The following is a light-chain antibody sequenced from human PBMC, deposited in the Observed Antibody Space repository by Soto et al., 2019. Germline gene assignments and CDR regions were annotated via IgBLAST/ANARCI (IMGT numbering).Light chain of an antibody. J-gene: IGKJ1*01. CDR2: KAS. V-gene: IGKV1-5*03. CDR1: EFIRIW. CDR3: QQYNDYSTRT. Sequence: DIQMTQSPSTLSASVGDRVTITCRANEFIRIWLAWYQQKPGKAPKLLIYKASSLESGVPSRFRGSGYGTELTLTISSLQPDDFEAYYFQQYNDYSTRTCGKGTKVEIK.